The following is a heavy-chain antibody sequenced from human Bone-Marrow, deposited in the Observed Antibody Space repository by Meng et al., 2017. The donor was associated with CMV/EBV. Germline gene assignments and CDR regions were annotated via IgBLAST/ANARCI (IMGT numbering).Heavy chain of an antibody. D-gene: IGHD2-2*02. J-gene: IGHJ6*02. CDR3: ARDRPYCSGTSCYTRNVLEWLFGMDV. Sequence: ASVKVSCKASGYTFTSYYMHWVRQAPGQGLEWMGIINPSGGSTSYAQKFQGRVTMTRDTSTSTVYMELSSLRSEDTAVYYCARDRPYCSGTSCYTRNVLEWLFGMDVWRQGTTVTVSS. V-gene: IGHV1-46*01. CDR1: GYTFTSYY. CDR2: INPSGGST.